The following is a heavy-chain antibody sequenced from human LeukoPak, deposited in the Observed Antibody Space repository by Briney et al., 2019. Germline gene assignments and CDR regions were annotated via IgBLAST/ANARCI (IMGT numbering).Heavy chain of an antibody. Sequence: GRSLRLSCAASGFTFSSYAMHWVRQAPGKGLEWVAVISYDGSNKYYADSVKGRFTISRDNSKNTLYLQMNSLRAEDTAVYYCARVVTPRYCSTPSCYWKGWFDPWGQGTLVTVSS. J-gene: IGHJ5*02. V-gene: IGHV3-30*04. CDR2: ISYDGSNK. CDR3: ARVVTPRYCSTPSCYWKGWFDP. D-gene: IGHD2-2*01. CDR1: GFTFSSYA.